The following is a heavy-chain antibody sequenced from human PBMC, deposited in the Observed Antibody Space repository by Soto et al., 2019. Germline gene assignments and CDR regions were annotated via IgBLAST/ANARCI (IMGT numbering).Heavy chain of an antibody. V-gene: IGHV3-30*18. CDR2: ISSDGNNK. D-gene: IGHD4-17*01. CDR3: VNDLLQNTVSMCGS. J-gene: IGHJ5*02. CDR1: GFTFDSYG. Sequence: QVQRVESGGGVVQPGRSLRLSCAASGFTFDSYGMHWVRQAPGKGLEWVAVISSDGNNKYYADYVKGRFSIYRDNFYNILYLQMSSLGVADKAVYYCVNDLLQNTVSMCGSWGQGTVVTVSS.